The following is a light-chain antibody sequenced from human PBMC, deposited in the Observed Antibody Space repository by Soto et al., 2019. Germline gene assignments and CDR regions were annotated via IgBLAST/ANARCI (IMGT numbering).Light chain of an antibody. Sequence: DIQMTQSPSSLSASVGDRVTITCQASQGISNYLAWYQQKPGKAPNLLIYDASSLETGVPSRFSGSGSGTHFTFTITNLQAEDIATYYCQQYDNHNLPPRPSFGQGTKVEIK. CDR3: QQYDNHNLPPRPS. V-gene: IGKV1-33*01. J-gene: IGKJ2*03. CDR2: DAS. CDR1: QGISNY.